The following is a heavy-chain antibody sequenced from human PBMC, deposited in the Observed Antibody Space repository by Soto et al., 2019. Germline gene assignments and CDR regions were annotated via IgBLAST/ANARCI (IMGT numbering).Heavy chain of an antibody. CDR3: AKLGNTRYYDSTGSPMVV. J-gene: IGHJ6*02. D-gene: IGHD3-22*01. V-gene: IGHV3-23*01. CDR2: ISGSGGST. Sequence: LRLSCAASGFTFSSYAMSWVRQAPGKGLEWVSAISGSGGSTYYADSVKGRFTISRDNSKNTLFLQMNSLRAEDTAVYYCAKLGNTRYYDSTGSPMVVWGQGLTVTVSS. CDR1: GFTFSSYA.